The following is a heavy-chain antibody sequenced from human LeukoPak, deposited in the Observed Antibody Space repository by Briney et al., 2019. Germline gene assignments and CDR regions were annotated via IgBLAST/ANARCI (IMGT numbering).Heavy chain of an antibody. V-gene: IGHV3-48*02. CDR1: GFTFSSYW. D-gene: IGHD6-13*01. Sequence: GGSLRLSCAASGFTFSSYWMEWVRPAPGKGLEWVSYISGSGSVIYNADSVKGRFTISRDNAMNSLYLHMNSLRDEDTAVYYCARRHGSSWADFDYWGQGTLVTVSS. J-gene: IGHJ4*02. CDR3: ARRHGSSWADFDY. CDR2: ISGSGSVI.